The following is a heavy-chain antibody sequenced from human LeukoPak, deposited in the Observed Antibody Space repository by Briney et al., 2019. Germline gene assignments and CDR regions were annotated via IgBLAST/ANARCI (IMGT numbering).Heavy chain of an antibody. CDR2: ISYDGSNK. J-gene: IGHJ3*02. CDR1: GFTFSSYA. V-gene: IGHV3-30-3*01. CDR3: ARGCEDCSSTSSAFDI. D-gene: IGHD2-2*01. Sequence: GGSLRLSCAASGFTFSSYAMSWVRQAPGKGLEWVAVISYDGSNKYYADSVKGRFTISRDNSKNTLYLQMNSLRAEDTAVYYCARGCEDCSSTSSAFDIWGQGTMVTVSS.